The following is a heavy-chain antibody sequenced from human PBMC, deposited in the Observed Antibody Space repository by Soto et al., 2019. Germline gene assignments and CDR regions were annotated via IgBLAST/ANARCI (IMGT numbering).Heavy chain of an antibody. J-gene: IGHJ3*02. CDR2: ISGSGGST. CDR1: GFTFSSYA. V-gene: IGHV3-23*01. CDR3: AKDSRRVVVVPAALDAFDI. D-gene: IGHD2-2*01. Sequence: PGGSLRLSCAASGFTFSSYAMSWVRQAPGKGLEWVSAISGSGGSTYYADSVKGRFTISRDNSKNTLYLQMNSLRAEDTAVYYCAKDSRRVVVVPAALDAFDIWGLGTMVTVSS.